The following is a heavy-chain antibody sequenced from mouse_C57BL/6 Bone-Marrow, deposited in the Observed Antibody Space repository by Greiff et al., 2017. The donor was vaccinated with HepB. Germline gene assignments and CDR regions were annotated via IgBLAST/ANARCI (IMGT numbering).Heavy chain of an antibody. CDR3: GGNYGYFDY. V-gene: IGHV1-19*01. CDR1: GYTFTDYY. J-gene: IGHJ2*01. Sequence: EVKLMESGPVLVKPGASVKMSCKASGYTFTDYYMNWVKQSHGKSLEWIGVINPYNGGTSYNQKFKGKATLTVDKSSSTAYMELNSLTSEDSAVYYCGGNYGYFDYWGQGTTLTVSS. CDR2: INPYNGGT. D-gene: IGHD2-1*01.